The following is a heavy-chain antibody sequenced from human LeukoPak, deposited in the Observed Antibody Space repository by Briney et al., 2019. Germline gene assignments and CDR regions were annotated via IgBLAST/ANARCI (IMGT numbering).Heavy chain of an antibody. CDR1: GGTFSSYA. Sequence: GASVKVSCKASGGTFSSYAISWVRQAPGQGLEWMGGIIPIFGIANYAQKFQGRVTITADESTSTAYMELSSLRSEDTAVYYCARIMYYYDSSGYHGEYYFDYWGQGTLVTVSS. J-gene: IGHJ4*02. D-gene: IGHD3-22*01. V-gene: IGHV1-69*13. CDR3: ARIMYYYDSSGYHGEYYFDY. CDR2: IIPIFGIA.